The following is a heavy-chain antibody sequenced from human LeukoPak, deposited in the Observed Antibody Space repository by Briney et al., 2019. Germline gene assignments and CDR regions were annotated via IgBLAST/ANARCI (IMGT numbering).Heavy chain of an antibody. J-gene: IGHJ4*02. Sequence: GGSLKISCKGSGSRFSSYWVGGVRQMPGKGLEGMGIIHPGDSETRYSPSFQGQVTISADKSSSATYLKWRSLNASDTAMYYCARDSGSGWSIVDYWGQGTLVTVSS. CDR2: IHPGDSET. CDR3: ARDSGSGWSIVDY. V-gene: IGHV5-51*01. CDR1: GSRFSSYW. D-gene: IGHD6-19*01.